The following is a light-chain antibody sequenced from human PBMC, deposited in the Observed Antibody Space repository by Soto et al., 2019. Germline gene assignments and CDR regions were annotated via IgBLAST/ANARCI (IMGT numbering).Light chain of an antibody. CDR2: DAS. V-gene: IGKV3-11*01. J-gene: IGKJ1*01. CDR3: HQYGGAGT. Sequence: EIVLTQSPATLSLSPGERATLSCRASQSVSNYLAWYQQRPGQAPRLIIYDASNRAPGIPARFSGSGSGTDFTLSISSLEPEDFAVYYCHQYGGAGTFGQGTKVEIK. CDR1: QSVSNY.